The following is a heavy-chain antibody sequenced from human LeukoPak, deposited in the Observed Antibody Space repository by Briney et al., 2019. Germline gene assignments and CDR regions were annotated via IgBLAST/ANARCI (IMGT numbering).Heavy chain of an antibody. CDR2: IYTSGST. Sequence: SETLSLTCTVSGGSISSYYWSWIRQPPGKGLEWIGYIYTSGSTNYNPSPKSRVTISVDTSKNQFSLKLSSVTAADTAVYYCARMITGPDAFDIWGQGTMVTVSS. CDR3: ARMITGPDAFDI. V-gene: IGHV4-4*09. J-gene: IGHJ3*02. CDR1: GGSISSYY. D-gene: IGHD1-20*01.